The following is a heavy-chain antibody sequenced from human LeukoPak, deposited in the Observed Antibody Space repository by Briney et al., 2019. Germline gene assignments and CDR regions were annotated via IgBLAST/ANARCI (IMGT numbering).Heavy chain of an antibody. CDR2: SYYSGST. CDR1: GVSISSSSYY. Sequence: SETLSLTCTVSGVSISSSSYYWGWIRQPPGKGLEWIGSSYYSGSTYYNPSLKSRVTISVDTSKNQFSLKLSSVTAADTAVYYCARVHYYYYMDVWGKGTTVTVSS. CDR3: ARVHYYYYMDV. J-gene: IGHJ6*03. V-gene: IGHV4-39*07.